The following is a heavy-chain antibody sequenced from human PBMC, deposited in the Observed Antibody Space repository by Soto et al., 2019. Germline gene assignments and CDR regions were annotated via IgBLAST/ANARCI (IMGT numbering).Heavy chain of an antibody. D-gene: IGHD2-15*01. CDR2: IIPIFGTA. CDR3: ARDNPRGSIHDHWFDP. Sequence: SVKVSCKASGGTFSSYAISWVRQAPGQGPEWMGGIIPIFGTANYAQKFQGRVTITADESTSTAYMELSSLRPEDTAVYYCARDNPRGSIHDHWFDPWGQGTLVTVSS. V-gene: IGHV1-69*13. J-gene: IGHJ5*02. CDR1: GGTFSSYA.